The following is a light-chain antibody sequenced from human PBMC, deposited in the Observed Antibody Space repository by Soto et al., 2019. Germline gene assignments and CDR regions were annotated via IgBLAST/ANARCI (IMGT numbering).Light chain of an antibody. Sequence: QSVLTQPPSVSAAPGQKVTISCSGSSSDIGNNYVSWYQHIPGTPPKLLIYETNKRPSGIPDRFSASKSGTSASLGITGLQTGDKADYYGGTWDNSLSADVFGSGTKVTVL. CDR2: ETN. V-gene: IGLV1-51*02. J-gene: IGLJ1*01. CDR1: SSDIGNNY. CDR3: GTWDNSLSADV.